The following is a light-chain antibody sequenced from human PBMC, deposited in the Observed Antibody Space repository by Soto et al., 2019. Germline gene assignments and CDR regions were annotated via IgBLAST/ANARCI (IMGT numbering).Light chain of an antibody. J-gene: IGKJ4*01. V-gene: IGKV3-11*01. CDR3: QQRINWPLT. CDR1: RSVSTF. CDR2: DAS. Sequence: EIVLTQSPATLSLSPGERATLSCRAGRSVSTFLAWYQQKPGQAPRLLIYDASKRATGIPIRFSGSGSGTDFTLTISSLEPEDFAVYYCQQRINWPLTFGGGTKVEIK.